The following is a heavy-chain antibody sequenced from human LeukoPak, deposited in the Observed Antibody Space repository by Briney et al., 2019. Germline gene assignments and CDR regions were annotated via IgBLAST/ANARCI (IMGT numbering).Heavy chain of an antibody. Sequence: GGSLRLSCAASGFTFSSYSMNWVRQAPGKGLEWVSYISSSSSTIYYADSVKGRFTISRDNAKNSLYLQMNSLRAEDTAAYYCARGLLSDYWGQGTLVTVSS. D-gene: IGHD2/OR15-2a*01. J-gene: IGHJ4*02. V-gene: IGHV3-48*01. CDR3: ARGLLSDY. CDR1: GFTFSSYS. CDR2: ISSSSSTI.